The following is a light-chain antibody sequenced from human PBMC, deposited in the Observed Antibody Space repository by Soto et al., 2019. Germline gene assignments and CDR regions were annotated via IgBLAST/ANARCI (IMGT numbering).Light chain of an antibody. Sequence: EVVLTQSQGTLSLSRGERATLSCRASERIYSAYLGWYQQKPGQAPRLLIYGTSSRATGIPDRFSGSGSGTDFTLTISRLEPEDCAVYYCQQYGNSPITFGHGTRLEIK. CDR3: QQYGNSPIT. CDR1: ERIYSAY. CDR2: GTS. J-gene: IGKJ5*01. V-gene: IGKV3-20*01.